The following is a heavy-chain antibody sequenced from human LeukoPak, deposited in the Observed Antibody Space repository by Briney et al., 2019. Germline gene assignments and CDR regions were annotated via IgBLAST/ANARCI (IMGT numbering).Heavy chain of an antibody. CDR3: ASTYCSSTSCYAKFDY. CDR1: GGSISSYY. V-gene: IGHV4-59*08. Sequence: PSETLSLTCTVSGGSISSYYWSWIRQPPGKGLEWIGYIYYSGSTNYNPSLKSRVTISVDTPKNQFSLKLSSVTAADTAVYYCASTYCSSTSCYAKFDYWGQGTLVTVSS. CDR2: IYYSGST. J-gene: IGHJ4*02. D-gene: IGHD2-2*01.